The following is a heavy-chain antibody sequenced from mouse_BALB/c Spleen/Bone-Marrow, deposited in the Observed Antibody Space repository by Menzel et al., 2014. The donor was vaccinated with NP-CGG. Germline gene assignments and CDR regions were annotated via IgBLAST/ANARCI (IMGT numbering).Heavy chain of an antibody. J-gene: IGHJ4*01. V-gene: IGHV1S56*01. CDR3: ARGGWLRDAMDY. CDR1: GHTFTSYY. Sequence: VQLQQSGPELVKPGASVRISCKASGHTFTSYYIHWVKQRPGQGLEWIGWIYPGNVNTKYNEKFKGKATLTADKSSSTAYMQLSSLTSEDSAVYFCARGGWLRDAMDYWGQGTSVTVSS. CDR2: IYPGNVNT. D-gene: IGHD2-2*01.